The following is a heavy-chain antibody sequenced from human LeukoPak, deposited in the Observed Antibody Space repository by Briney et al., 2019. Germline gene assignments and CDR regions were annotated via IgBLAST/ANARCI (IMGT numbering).Heavy chain of an antibody. CDR1: GSSFSSYT. CDR2: ISSSGLYI. CDR3: ARGGTTMVTDYGY. Sequence: PGGSLTLSCVDSGSSFSSYTMYWVRQAPGGGLEWVSAISSSGLYIYYADSVKGRFTISRDNAKNSLFLQMNSLRAEDTALHYCARGGTTMVTDYGYWGQGTLVTVSS. D-gene: IGHD4-23*01. J-gene: IGHJ4*02. V-gene: IGHV3-21*01.